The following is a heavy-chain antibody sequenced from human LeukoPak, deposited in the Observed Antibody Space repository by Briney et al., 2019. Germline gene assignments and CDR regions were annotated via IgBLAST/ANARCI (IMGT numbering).Heavy chain of an antibody. D-gene: IGHD1-26*01. Sequence: PSETLSLTCTVSGGSISSYYWSWIRQPPGKGLEWIGYIYYIGSTTYNPSLKSRVTMSVDTSRKQFSLNLRSVTAAGTAVYYCARLQASGSCGRGAFDIWGQGTMVTVSS. CDR1: GGSISSYY. CDR3: ARLQASGSCGRGAFDI. J-gene: IGHJ3*02. V-gene: IGHV4-59*08. CDR2: IYYIGST.